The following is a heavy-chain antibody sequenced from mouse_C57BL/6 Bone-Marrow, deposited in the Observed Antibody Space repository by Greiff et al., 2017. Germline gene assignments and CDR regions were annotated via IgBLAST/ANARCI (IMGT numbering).Heavy chain of an antibody. CDR1: GYTFTSYG. D-gene: IGHD1-2*01. CDR3: ARERIMVYDGPFAY. CDR2: IYPRSGNT. V-gene: IGHV1-81*01. Sequence: VQLQQSGAELARPGASVKLSCKASGYTFTSYGISWVKQRTGQGLEWIGEIYPRSGNTYYNEKFKGKATLTADKSSSTAYMELRSLTSEASAVYFCARERIMVYDGPFAYWGQGTLVTVS. J-gene: IGHJ3*01.